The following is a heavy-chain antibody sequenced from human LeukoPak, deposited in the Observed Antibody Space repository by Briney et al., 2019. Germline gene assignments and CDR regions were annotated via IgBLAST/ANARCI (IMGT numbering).Heavy chain of an antibody. CDR1: GFTVSSNY. CDR3: ARYHQAKDYFDY. J-gene: IGHJ4*02. CDR2: IYSGGST. Sequence: GGPLRLSCAASGFTVSSNYMSWVRQAPGKGLEWVSVIYSGGSTYYADSVKGRFTISRDSSKNTLYLQMNSLRAEDTAVYYCARYHQAKDYFDYWGQGTLVTVSS. V-gene: IGHV3-53*01. D-gene: IGHD2-2*01.